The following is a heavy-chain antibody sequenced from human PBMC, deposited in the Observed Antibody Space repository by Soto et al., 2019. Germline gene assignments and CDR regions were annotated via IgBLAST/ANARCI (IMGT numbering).Heavy chain of an antibody. CDR1: GGSFSGYY. J-gene: IGHJ6*02. Sequence: QVQLQQWGAGLLKPSETLSLTCAVYGGSFSGYYWSWIRQPPGKGLEWIGEINHSGSTNYNPSLKSRVTISVDTSKNQFSLKLSSVTAADTAVYHCARVRGRRQWLLYYYGMDVWGQGTTVTVSS. CDR3: ARVRGRRQWLLYYYGMDV. D-gene: IGHD6-19*01. CDR2: INHSGST. V-gene: IGHV4-34*01.